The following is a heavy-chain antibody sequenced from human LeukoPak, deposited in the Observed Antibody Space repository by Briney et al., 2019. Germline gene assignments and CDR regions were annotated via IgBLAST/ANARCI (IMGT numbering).Heavy chain of an antibody. V-gene: IGHV3-66*01. J-gene: IGHJ2*01. CDR1: GFTVSSNY. Sequence: GGSLRLSCAASGFTVSSNYMSWVRQAPGKGLEWVSVIYSGGSTYYADSVKGRFTISRDNSKNTLYLQMNSLRAEDTAVYYCARESSIAVAGYWYFDLWGRGTLVTVSS. CDR3: ARESSIAVAGYWYFDL. D-gene: IGHD6-19*01. CDR2: IYSGGST.